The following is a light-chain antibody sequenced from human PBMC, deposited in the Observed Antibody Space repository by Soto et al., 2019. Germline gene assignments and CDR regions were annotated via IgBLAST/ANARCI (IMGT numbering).Light chain of an antibody. Sequence: EIVMTQSPATLSVSPGERATLSCRASHSVSSNLAWYQQKPGQAPRLLIYGASTRATGIPVRFSGSGSGTEFTFPISSLHSEDFAVDYFQQYNNWSSMYTFGQGTKLEIK. J-gene: IGKJ2*01. V-gene: IGKV3-15*01. CDR3: QQYNNWSSMYT. CDR2: GAS. CDR1: HSVSSN.